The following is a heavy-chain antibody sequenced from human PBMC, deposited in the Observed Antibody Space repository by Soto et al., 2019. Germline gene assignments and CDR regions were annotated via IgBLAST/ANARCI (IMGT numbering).Heavy chain of an antibody. CDR1: GFTFSSYG. CDR2: ISYDGSNK. V-gene: IGHV3-30*18. D-gene: IGHD1-26*01. Sequence: QVQLVESGGGVVQPGRSLRLSCAASGFTFSSYGMHWVRQAPGKGLEWVAVISYDGSNKYYADSVKGRFTISRDNSKNTLYLQMNILRAEDTAVYYCAKDFVGEWDLPRSVMCDYWGQGTLVTVSS. CDR3: AKDFVGEWDLPRSVMCDY. J-gene: IGHJ4*02.